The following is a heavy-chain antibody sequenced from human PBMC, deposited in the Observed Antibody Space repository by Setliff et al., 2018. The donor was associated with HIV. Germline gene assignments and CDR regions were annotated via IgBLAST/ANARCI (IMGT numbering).Heavy chain of an antibody. J-gene: IGHJ6*02. CDR3: AYYSSGSFYLGYYYYHGMDV. CDR2: IWYDGSNK. CDR1: GFTFSTYG. V-gene: IGHV3-33*01. Sequence: PGGSLRLSCAASGFTFSTYGMYWVRQAPGKGLEWVAVIWYDGSNKYYADSVQGRFTISRDNSKNTLYLQMNSLRADDTAVYYCAYYSSGSFYLGYYYYHGMDVWGQGTTVTVSS. D-gene: IGHD3-10*01.